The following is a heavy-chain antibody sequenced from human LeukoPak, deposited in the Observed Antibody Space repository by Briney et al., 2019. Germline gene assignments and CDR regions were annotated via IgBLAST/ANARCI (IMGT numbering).Heavy chain of an antibody. CDR2: IYYSGST. Sequence: SETLSLTCTVSGGSISRYYWSWIRQPPGKGLEWIGYIYYSGSTNYNPSLKSRVTISVDTSKNQFSLKLSSVTAADTAMYYCARQGYSSSWYPQYNWFDPWGQGTLVTVSS. CDR3: ARQGYSSSWYPQYNWFDP. CDR1: GGSISRYY. J-gene: IGHJ5*02. D-gene: IGHD6-13*01. V-gene: IGHV4-59*08.